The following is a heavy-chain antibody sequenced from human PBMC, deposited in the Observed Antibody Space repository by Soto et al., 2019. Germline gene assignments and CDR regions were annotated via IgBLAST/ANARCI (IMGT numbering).Heavy chain of an antibody. J-gene: IGHJ5*02. CDR2: ISYDGSNK. CDR1: GFTFSSYA. Sequence: PGGSLRLSCAASGFTFSSYAMHWVRQAPGKGLEWVAVISYDGSNKYYADSVKGRFTISRDNSKNTLYLQMNSLRAEDTAVYYCARDRAAAGPQPPFDPWGQGTLVTVSS. D-gene: IGHD6-13*01. CDR3: ARDRAAAGPQPPFDP. V-gene: IGHV3-30-3*01.